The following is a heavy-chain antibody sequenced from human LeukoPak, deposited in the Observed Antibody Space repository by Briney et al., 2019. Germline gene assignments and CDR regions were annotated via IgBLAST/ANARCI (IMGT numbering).Heavy chain of an antibody. D-gene: IGHD6-13*01. CDR2: INPNSGGT. J-gene: IGHJ5*02. CDR1: GYTFTGYY. CDR3: ARGTPNIAAAGKNWFDP. V-gene: IGHV1-2*02. Sequence: ASVKVSCKASGYTFTGYYMHWVRQAPGQGLEWMGWINPNSGGTNYAQKFQGRVTMTRYTSISTAYMELSRLRSDDTAVYYCARGTPNIAAAGKNWFDPWGQGTLVTVSS.